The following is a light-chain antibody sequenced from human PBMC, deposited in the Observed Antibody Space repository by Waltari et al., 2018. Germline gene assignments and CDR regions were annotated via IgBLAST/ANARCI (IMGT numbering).Light chain of an antibody. Sequence: DIQMTQSPSTLSASVGDRVTITCRGSQSVRTFLAWYQQKPGKAPKLLSYRASTLESGVPSRFAGSGSETEFTLTISGLQPDDFATYYCQQYNHYSWTFGQGTEVDIK. CDR3: QQYNHYSWT. J-gene: IGKJ1*01. CDR1: QSVRTF. CDR2: RAS. V-gene: IGKV1-5*03.